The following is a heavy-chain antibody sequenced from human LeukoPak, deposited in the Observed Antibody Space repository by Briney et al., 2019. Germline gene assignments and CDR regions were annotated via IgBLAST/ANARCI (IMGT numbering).Heavy chain of an antibody. CDR1: GFTFSSYG. D-gene: IGHD1-1*01. Sequence: PGRSLRLSCAASGFTFSSYGMHWVRQAPGKGLEWVAVIWYDGSNKYYADSVKGRFTISKDNSKNTLYLQMNSLRAEDTAVYYCARDLEGPFDYWGQGTLVTVSS. CDR3: ARDLEGPFDY. CDR2: IWYDGSNK. J-gene: IGHJ4*02. V-gene: IGHV3-33*01.